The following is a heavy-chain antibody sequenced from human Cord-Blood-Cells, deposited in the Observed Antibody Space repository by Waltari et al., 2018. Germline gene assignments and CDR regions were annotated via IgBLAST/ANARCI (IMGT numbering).Heavy chain of an antibody. CDR3: ATVPY. V-gene: IGHV1-3*01. CDR1: GYTFTSYA. Sequence: QVQLVQSGAEVKKPGASVKVSCKASGYTFTSYAMHWLRQAPGQRLEWMGWINDGNGNTKYSQKFQGRVTITRDTSASTAYMELSSLRSEDTAVYYCATVPYWGQGTLVTVSS. CDR2: INDGNGNT. J-gene: IGHJ4*02.